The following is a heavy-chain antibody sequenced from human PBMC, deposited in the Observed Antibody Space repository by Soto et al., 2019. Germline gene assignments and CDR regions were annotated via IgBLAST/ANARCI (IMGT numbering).Heavy chain of an antibody. CDR1: GFNFSSYA. CDR2: IVGTGDYS. CDR3: AKSGYSRSWPFEY. D-gene: IGHD6-13*01. J-gene: IGHJ4*02. V-gene: IGHV3-23*01. Sequence: GSLLLSGSVSGFNFSSYAMSWVRQAPGKGLEWVSSIVGTGDYSYYADSVKGRFTTSRDNSKNTLYVEMNNLGAEDKAVYYCAKSGYSRSWPFEYWGQGTRVTVYS.